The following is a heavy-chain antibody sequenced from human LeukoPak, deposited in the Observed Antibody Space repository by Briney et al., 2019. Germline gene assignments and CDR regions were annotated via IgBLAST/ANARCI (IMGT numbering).Heavy chain of an antibody. CDR3: AKDWYSSSWYEFLDC. CDR1: EFSVKYNY. CDR2: ISGSGGST. Sequence: PGGSLRLSCAASEFSVKYNYMTWVRQAPGKGLEWVSAISGSGGSTYYADSVKGRFTISRDNSKNTLYLQMNSLRAEDTAVYYCAKDWYSSSWYEFLDCWGQGTLVTVSS. D-gene: IGHD6-13*01. J-gene: IGHJ4*02. V-gene: IGHV3-23*01.